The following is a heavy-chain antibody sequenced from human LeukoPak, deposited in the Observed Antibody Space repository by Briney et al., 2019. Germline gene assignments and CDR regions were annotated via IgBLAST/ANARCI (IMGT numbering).Heavy chain of an antibody. CDR3: ATSGAGQLFDY. CDR2: INHSGST. Sequence: SGTLSLTCAVSGGSISSSNWWSWVRQPPGKGLEWIGEINHSGSTNYNPSLKSRVTISVDTSKNQFSLKLSSVTAADTAVYYCATSGAGQLFDYWGQGTLVTVSS. J-gene: IGHJ4*02. CDR1: GGSISSSNW. V-gene: IGHV4-4*02. D-gene: IGHD6-19*01.